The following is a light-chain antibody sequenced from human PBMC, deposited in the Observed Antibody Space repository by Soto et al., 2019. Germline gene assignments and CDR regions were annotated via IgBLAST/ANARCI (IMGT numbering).Light chain of an antibody. V-gene: IGLV2-14*03. CDR2: DVY. CDR1: RGDIGGYNY. Sequence: QSALNQPASVSASPGQSITISCTGTRGDIGGYNYVSWYQQHPGKAPKLMIYDVYHRPSGVSNRFSASKSGNTASLTISGLQAEDEADYYCSSYTSSTTLVFGTGTKLTVL. CDR3: SSYTSSTTLV. J-gene: IGLJ1*01.